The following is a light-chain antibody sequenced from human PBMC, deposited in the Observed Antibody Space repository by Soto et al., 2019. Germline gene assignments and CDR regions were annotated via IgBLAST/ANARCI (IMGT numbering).Light chain of an antibody. V-gene: IGLV2-8*01. J-gene: IGLJ1*01. CDR2: EVS. CDR3: SSYAVTNIFV. CDR1: SSDVGGYNY. Sequence: QSVLTQPPSASGSPGQSVTVSCTGTSSDVGGYNYVSWYQQHPGKAPKVIIYEVSKRPSGVPDRFSGSKSGSTASLTVSGLQDEDEADYYCSSYAVTNIFVFGTGTKVTVL.